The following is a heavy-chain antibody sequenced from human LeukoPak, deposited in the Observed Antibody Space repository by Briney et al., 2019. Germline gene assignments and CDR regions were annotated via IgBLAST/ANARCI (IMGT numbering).Heavy chain of an antibody. CDR1: GFTFSSYS. D-gene: IGHD6-19*01. Sequence: GGSLRLSCASSGFTFSSYSMNWVRQAPGKGLEWVSSISSSSSYIYYADSVKGRFTISSDNAKNSLYLQMNSLRAEDTAVYYCARGRAVAVFDYWGQGTLVTVSS. CDR3: ARGRAVAVFDY. CDR2: ISSSSSYI. J-gene: IGHJ4*02. V-gene: IGHV3-21*04.